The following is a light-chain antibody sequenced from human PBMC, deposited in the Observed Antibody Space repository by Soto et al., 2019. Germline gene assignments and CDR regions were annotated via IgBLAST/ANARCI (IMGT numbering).Light chain of an antibody. CDR2: LNTDGSH. CDR3: QTWGAGIVV. CDR1: SGHSSYT. J-gene: IGLJ2*01. Sequence: QLVLTQSPSASASPAATVKLTFTLSSGHSSYTIAWHQQQPEKGPRYLMKLNTDGSHSRGDGIPDRFSGSRSVAERYLTISSLQSEDEADYYCQTWGAGIVVFGGGTKLTVL. V-gene: IGLV4-69*01.